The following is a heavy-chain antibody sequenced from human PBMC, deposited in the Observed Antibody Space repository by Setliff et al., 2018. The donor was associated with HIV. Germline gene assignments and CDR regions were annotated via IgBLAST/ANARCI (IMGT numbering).Heavy chain of an antibody. D-gene: IGHD3-22*01. CDR1: GFSLSTGGMR. CDR2: IDWDDDK. V-gene: IGHV2-70*04. J-gene: IGHJ4*02. CDR3: ARDYYESRGRLRTGEF. Sequence: SGPTLVNPTQTLTLTCTLSGFSLSTGGMRVSWIRQPPGKALEWLARIDWDDDKFYNTSLKTRLTVSKYTSRNPVVLPMTNMDPLATATYFCARDYYESRGRLRTGEFWGQGTLVTVSS.